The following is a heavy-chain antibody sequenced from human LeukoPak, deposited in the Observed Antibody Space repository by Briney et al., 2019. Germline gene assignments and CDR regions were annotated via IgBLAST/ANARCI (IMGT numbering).Heavy chain of an antibody. CDR1: GFTFSSYA. Sequence: GGSLRLSCAASGFTFSSYAMSWVRQAPGKGLEWVAVISYDGSNKYYADSVKGRFTISRDNSKNTLYLQMNSPRSEDTAVYYCAREREQWLDYYYYYMDVWGKGTTVTVSS. V-gene: IGHV3-30-3*01. CDR2: ISYDGSNK. D-gene: IGHD6-19*01. J-gene: IGHJ6*03. CDR3: AREREQWLDYYYYYMDV.